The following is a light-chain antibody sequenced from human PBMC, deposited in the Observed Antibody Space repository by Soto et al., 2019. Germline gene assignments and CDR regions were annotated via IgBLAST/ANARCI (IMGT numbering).Light chain of an antibody. CDR3: QPYYSYPLT. V-gene: IGKV1-8*01. CDR2: AAS. Sequence: AIRMTQSPSSLSASTGDRVTITCRASQGISSYLAWYQQKPGKAPKLLIYAASTLQSGVPSRFSGSGSGTDFTLTISCLQSEDFATYYCQPYYSYPLTCGGGTKVEIK. CDR1: QGISSY. J-gene: IGKJ4*01.